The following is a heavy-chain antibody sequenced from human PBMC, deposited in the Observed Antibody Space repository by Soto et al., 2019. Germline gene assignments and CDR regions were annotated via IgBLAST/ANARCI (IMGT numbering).Heavy chain of an antibody. CDR2: ISGSGGTI. CDR3: AKDAGPLGTNDWYFDV. V-gene: IGHV3-23*01. J-gene: IGHJ2*01. CDR1: GFSISSYT. D-gene: IGHD3-16*01. Sequence: EVQLLESGGGLVQPGGSLRLSCAASGFSISSYTMNWVRQAPGKGLEWVSGISGSGGTIYYADSVKGRFTISRDNSKNTLYLQMNSLRADDTAVYYCAKDAGPLGTNDWYFDVWGRGTLVTVSP.